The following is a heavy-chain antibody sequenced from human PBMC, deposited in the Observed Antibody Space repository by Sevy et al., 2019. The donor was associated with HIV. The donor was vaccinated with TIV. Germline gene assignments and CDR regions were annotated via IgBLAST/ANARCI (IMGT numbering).Heavy chain of an antibody. CDR1: GFTFSSYA. Sequence: GGSLRLSCAASGFTFSSYAMHWVRQAPGKGLEWVAVISYDGSNKYYSDSVKGRFTISRDNSKNTLYLQLNSLRAEDTAVHYCARNGRFWSGYYDDALDIWGQGTMVTVSS. J-gene: IGHJ3*02. CDR3: ARNGRFWSGYYDDALDI. D-gene: IGHD3-3*01. CDR2: ISYDGSNK. V-gene: IGHV3-30-3*01.